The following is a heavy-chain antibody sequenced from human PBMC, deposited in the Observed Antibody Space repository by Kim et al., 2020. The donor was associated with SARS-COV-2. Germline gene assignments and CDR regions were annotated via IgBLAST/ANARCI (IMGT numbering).Heavy chain of an antibody. CDR2: INTYNGQA. D-gene: IGHD3-16*01. V-gene: IGHV1-18*01. Sequence: ASVKVSCKASGYSFTSSGITWVRQAPAGGPEWMGWINTYNGQANYAQKFKGRVTMTTDTSTSTAYMELRSLTSDDTAVYYCARSRCYVDYWGQGTLVTVSS. J-gene: IGHJ4*02. CDR1: GYSFTSSG. CDR3: ARSRCYVDY.